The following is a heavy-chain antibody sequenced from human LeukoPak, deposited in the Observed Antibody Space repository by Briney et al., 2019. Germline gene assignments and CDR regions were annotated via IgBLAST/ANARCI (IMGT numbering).Heavy chain of an antibody. CDR2: TNPNSGNT. J-gene: IGHJ4*02. Sequence: GASVKVSCKASGYTFTSYDINWVRQATGQGLEWMGWTNPNSGNTGYAQKFQGRVTMTRNTSISTAYMELSSLRSEDTAVYYCARGVRYSSGWYYFDYWGQGTLVTVSS. CDR1: GYTFTSYD. CDR3: ARGVRYSSGWYYFDY. V-gene: IGHV1-8*01. D-gene: IGHD6-13*01.